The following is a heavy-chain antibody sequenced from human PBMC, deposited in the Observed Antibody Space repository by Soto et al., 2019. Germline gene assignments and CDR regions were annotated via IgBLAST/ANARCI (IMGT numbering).Heavy chain of an antibody. D-gene: IGHD6-13*01. CDR2: IYYSGST. Sequence: SEALCLTWTVSGGSISSSSYYWGWIRQPPGKGLEWIGSIYYSGSTYYNPSLKSRVTISVDTSKNQFSLKLSSVTAADTAVYYCGSSIWYSLYFDYWGQGTLVTVSS. V-gene: IGHV4-39*01. CDR1: GGSISSSSYY. J-gene: IGHJ4*02. CDR3: GSSIWYSLYFDY.